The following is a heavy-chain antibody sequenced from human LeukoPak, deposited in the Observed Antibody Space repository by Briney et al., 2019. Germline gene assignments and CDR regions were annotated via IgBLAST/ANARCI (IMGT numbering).Heavy chain of an antibody. Sequence: GGSLRLSCAASGITVSNNYMSWVRQAPGKGLEWVSLIYSGGSTYYADSVRGRFTISGDSSKNTVYLQMDSLRVEDTAVYYCARVYNWGRGTLVTVSS. CDR3: ARVYN. D-gene: IGHD4-11*01. CDR2: IYSGGST. V-gene: IGHV3-66*01. CDR1: GITVSNNY. J-gene: IGHJ4*02.